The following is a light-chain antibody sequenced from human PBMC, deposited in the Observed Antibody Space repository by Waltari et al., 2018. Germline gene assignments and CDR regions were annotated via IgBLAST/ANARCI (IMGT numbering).Light chain of an antibody. V-gene: IGLV1-44*01. J-gene: IGLJ2*01. Sequence: QSVLTQPPSASGTPGQRGTISCSGSSSNIGQNTVNWYQQLPGTAPKLVIYFNDQRPSGVPDRFSGSKSGTSASLAISGLQSEDEADFHCAVWDDSLNGLIFGGGTKLTVL. CDR3: AVWDDSLNGLI. CDR1: SSNIGQNT. CDR2: FND.